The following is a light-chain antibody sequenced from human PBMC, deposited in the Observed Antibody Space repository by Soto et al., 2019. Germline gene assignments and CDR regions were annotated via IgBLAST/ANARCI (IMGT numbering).Light chain of an antibody. J-gene: IGKJ4*01. CDR3: QQRSNWPPKLS. V-gene: IGKV3-11*01. CDR2: DAS. Sequence: EVVLTQYADTLSFSPGERSTLSCRSSQSVGSYLAWYQHKPGQAPRLLIYDASSRATGIPARFRGSGSGTDFTLTISSLEPEDFAVYYCQQRSNWPPKLSFGGGTNVDIK. CDR1: QSVGSY.